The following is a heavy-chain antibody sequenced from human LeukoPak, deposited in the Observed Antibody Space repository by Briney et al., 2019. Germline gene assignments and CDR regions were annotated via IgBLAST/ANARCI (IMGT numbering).Heavy chain of an antibody. Sequence: SVKVSCKASGYTFTSYAISWVRQAPGQGLEWMGGIIPIFGTADYAQKFQGRVTITADESTNTAYMELSSLRSEDTAVYYCARLPLRSIAVGYYGMDVWGQGTTVTVSS. J-gene: IGHJ6*02. CDR2: IIPIFGTA. D-gene: IGHD6-6*01. V-gene: IGHV1-69*13. CDR1: GYTFTSYA. CDR3: ARLPLRSIAVGYYGMDV.